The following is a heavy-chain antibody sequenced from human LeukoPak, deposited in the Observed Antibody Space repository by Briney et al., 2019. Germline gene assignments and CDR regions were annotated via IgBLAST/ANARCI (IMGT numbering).Heavy chain of an antibody. D-gene: IGHD6-13*01. CDR2: INPSGGST. CDR3: ARDRWGNPYSSSWPHHDAFDI. Sequence: GASVKVSCKASGYTFTGYYMHWVRQAPGQGLEWMGIINPSGGSTSYAQKFQGRVTMTRDTSTSTVYMELSSLRSEDTAVYYCARDRWGNPYSSSWPHHDAFDIWGQGTMVTVSS. V-gene: IGHV1-46*01. J-gene: IGHJ3*02. CDR1: GYTFTGYY.